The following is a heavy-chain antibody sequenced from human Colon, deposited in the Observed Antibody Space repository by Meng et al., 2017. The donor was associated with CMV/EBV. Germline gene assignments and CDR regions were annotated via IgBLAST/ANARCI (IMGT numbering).Heavy chain of an antibody. CDR2: IDNEGSDA. CDR1: GFTFNKYW. D-gene: IGHD2-15*01. J-gene: IGHJ5*02. CDR3: ARDTPHNAFEP. V-gene: IGHV3-74*01. Sequence: GESLKISCVASGFTFNKYWMHWVRQPPGGGLVWLSRIDNEGSDAIYADSVRGRFTVSRDNARNTVYLQMNNLRDEDTAVYYCARDTPHNAFEPWGHGTLVTVSS.